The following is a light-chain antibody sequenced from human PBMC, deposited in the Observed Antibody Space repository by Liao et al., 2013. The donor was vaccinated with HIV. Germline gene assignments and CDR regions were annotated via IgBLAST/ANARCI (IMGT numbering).Light chain of an antibody. V-gene: IGLV3-1*01. CDR3: QAWDIDTAV. CDR2: RNR. CDR1: GLDRTV. J-gene: IGLJ1*01. Sequence: SFELTQPPSVSVSPGQTATLACSGDGLDRTVVSWYQQMPGQSPVLVIYRNRRRPSGVPERFSGSKSGNTATLTIIETQTVDEADYYCQAWDIDTAVFGAGTKVTVL.